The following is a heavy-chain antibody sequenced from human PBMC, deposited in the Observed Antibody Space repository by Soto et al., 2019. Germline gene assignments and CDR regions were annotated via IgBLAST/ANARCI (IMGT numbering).Heavy chain of an antibody. CDR1: VGSISGHY. J-gene: IGHJ4*02. CDR2: IFYSGST. D-gene: IGHD6-19*01. CDR3: ARVGSSGWSPDY. Sequence: PSETLSLTCTVSVGSISGHYWIWFRQSPGKGLEWIGYIFYSGSTNYNPSLKSRVTLSADTSKNQFSLRLSSVTAADTAVYYCARVGSSGWSPDYWGQGTLVTVSS. V-gene: IGHV4-59*11.